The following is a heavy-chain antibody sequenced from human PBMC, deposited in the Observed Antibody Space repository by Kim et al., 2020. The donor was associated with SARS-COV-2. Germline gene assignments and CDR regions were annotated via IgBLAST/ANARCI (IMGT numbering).Heavy chain of an antibody. CDR3: TRFPGQAYYYYGMDV. Sequence: GGSLRLSCAASGFTFSGSAMHWVRQASGKGLEWVGRIRSKANSYATAYAASVKGRFTISRDDSKNTAYLQMNSLKTEDTAVYYCTRFPGQAYYYYGMDVWGQGTTVTVSS. CDR2: IRSKANSYAT. CDR1: GFTFSGSA. J-gene: IGHJ6*02. V-gene: IGHV3-73*01. D-gene: IGHD3-10*01.